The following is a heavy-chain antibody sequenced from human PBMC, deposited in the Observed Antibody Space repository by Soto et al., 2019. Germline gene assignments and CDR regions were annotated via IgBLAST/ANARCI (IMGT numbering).Heavy chain of an antibody. D-gene: IGHD2-15*01. J-gene: IGHJ4*02. V-gene: IGHV4-59*12. CDR3: ARARRGSCDD. CDR1: GDSISNYY. Sequence: SETLSLTCTVSGDSISNYYWSWIRQPPGKGLEWIGYFSYRGSTNYNPSLKSRVTISVDTSKSQFSLKLSSVTAADTAVYYCARARRGSCDDWGQGTLVTVSS. CDR2: FSYRGST.